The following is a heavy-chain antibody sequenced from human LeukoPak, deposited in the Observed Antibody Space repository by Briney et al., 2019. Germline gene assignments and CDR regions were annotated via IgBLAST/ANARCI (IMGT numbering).Heavy chain of an antibody. CDR3: ARRGPAAMGHAFDI. Sequence: PGGSLRLSCAASGFTFSSYAMHWVRQAPGKGLEYVSAIGSNGGSTYYANSVKGRFTISRDNSKNTLYLQMNSLRAEDTAVYYCARRGPAAMGHAFDIWGQGTMVTVSS. D-gene: IGHD2-2*01. CDR1: GFTFSSYA. CDR2: IGSNGGST. V-gene: IGHV3-64*01. J-gene: IGHJ3*02.